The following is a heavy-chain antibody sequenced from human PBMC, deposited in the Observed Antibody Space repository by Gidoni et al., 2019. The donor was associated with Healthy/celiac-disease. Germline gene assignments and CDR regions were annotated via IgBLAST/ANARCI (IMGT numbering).Heavy chain of an antibody. CDR1: GGTFSSYA. Sequence: QVQLVQSGAEVKKPGSSVKVSCKASGGTFSSYAISWVRQAPGQGLEWMGGIIPIFGTANYAQKFQGRVTITADKSTSTAYMELSSLRSEDTAVYYCARVRIVGATLYYYGMDVWGQGTTVTVSS. CDR3: ARVRIVGATLYYYGMDV. J-gene: IGHJ6*02. V-gene: IGHV1-69*06. CDR2: IIPIFGTA. D-gene: IGHD1-26*01.